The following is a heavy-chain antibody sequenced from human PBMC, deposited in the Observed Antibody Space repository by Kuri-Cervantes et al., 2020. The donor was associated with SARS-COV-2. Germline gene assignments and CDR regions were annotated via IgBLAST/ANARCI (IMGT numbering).Heavy chain of an antibody. D-gene: IGHD4-11*01. Sequence: SGPTLVKPTQTLTLTCTFSGFSLTTSEVGVGWIRQPPGKALEWLARIDWDDDKYYKTSLNTRLSISKDTSKDQVVLTMTNMDPVDTATYYCVRIRAATVIADYWGQGTLVTVSS. V-gene: IGHV2-70*11. J-gene: IGHJ4*02. CDR3: VRIRAATVIADY. CDR1: GFSLTTSEVG. CDR2: IDWDDDK.